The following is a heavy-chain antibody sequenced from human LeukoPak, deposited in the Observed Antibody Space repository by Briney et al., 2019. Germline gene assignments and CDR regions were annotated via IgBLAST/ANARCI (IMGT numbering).Heavy chain of an antibody. CDR3: ARGCSSTSCYNYYNGMDV. Sequence: ASVKVSCKASGYIFNDYYMHWVRQAPGQGLEWMGWINPNSGDTNYAQRFQGRVTMTGDTSVRTAYMELGSLRSDDTAVYYCARGCSSTSCYNYYNGMDVWGQGTTVTVS. V-gene: IGHV1-2*02. CDR1: GYIFNDYY. CDR2: INPNSGDT. D-gene: IGHD2-2*02. J-gene: IGHJ6*02.